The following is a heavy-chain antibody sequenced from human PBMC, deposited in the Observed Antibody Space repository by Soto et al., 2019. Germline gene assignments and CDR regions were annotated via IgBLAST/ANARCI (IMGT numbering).Heavy chain of an antibody. Sequence: GGSLRLSCAASGFTFSSYAMHWVRQAPGKGLEWVAVISYDGSNKYYADSVKGRFTISRDNSKNTLYLQMNSLRAEDTAVYYCANLAKNYYHYMDVWGKGTTVTVSS. D-gene: IGHD1-26*01. J-gene: IGHJ6*03. V-gene: IGHV3-30-3*01. CDR2: ISYDGSNK. CDR3: ANLAKNYYHYMDV. CDR1: GFTFSSYA.